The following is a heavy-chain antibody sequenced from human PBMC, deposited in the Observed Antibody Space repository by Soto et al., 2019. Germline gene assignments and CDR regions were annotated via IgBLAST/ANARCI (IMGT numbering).Heavy chain of an antibody. Sequence: QVQLQESGPGLMKPSQTLSLTCTVSGGSISSGGYYWSWNRQHPGKGLEWIGYIYYSGSTYYNPSLKSRVTISVDTSKNQFSLKLSSVTAADTAVYYCARTTKSLGGDFWSGPYYYYYYMDVWGKGTTVTVSS. D-gene: IGHD3-3*01. J-gene: IGHJ6*03. V-gene: IGHV4-31*03. CDR2: IYYSGST. CDR1: GGSISSGGYY. CDR3: ARTTKSLGGDFWSGPYYYYYYMDV.